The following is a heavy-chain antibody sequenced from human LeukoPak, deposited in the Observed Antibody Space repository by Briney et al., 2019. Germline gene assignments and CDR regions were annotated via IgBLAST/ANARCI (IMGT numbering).Heavy chain of an antibody. Sequence: SETLSLTCTVSGGSISSYYWSWIRQPPGKGLEWIGYIYYSGSTNFNPSLKSRVTISVDTSKNQFSLKLSSVTAADTAVYYCARGLSDCSGGSCWGSWFDPWGQGTLVTVSS. D-gene: IGHD2-15*01. CDR3: ARGLSDCSGGSCWGSWFDP. CDR2: IYYSGST. J-gene: IGHJ5*02. V-gene: IGHV4-59*12. CDR1: GGSISSYY.